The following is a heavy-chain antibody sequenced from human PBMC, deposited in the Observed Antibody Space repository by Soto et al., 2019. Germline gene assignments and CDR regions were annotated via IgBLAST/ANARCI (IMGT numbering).Heavy chain of an antibody. CDR3: ARESNALFDF. V-gene: IGHV3-7*01. CDR1: GFSFSSYW. D-gene: IGHD7-27*01. CDR2: IAHDGSEK. Sequence: VGSLRLSCAVSGFSFSSYWMSWVRQAPGRGLEWVATIAHDGSEKFYVDSVKGRFTISRDNTKNSLYLQMNSLRAEDTALYYCARESNALFDFWGQRTMVTVSS. J-gene: IGHJ4*02.